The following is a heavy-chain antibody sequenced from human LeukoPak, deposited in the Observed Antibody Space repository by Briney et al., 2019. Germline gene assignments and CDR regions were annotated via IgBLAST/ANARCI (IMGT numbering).Heavy chain of an antibody. D-gene: IGHD3-10*01. CDR1: GFTFSNAW. J-gene: IGHJ5*02. Sequence: GGSLRLSCAVSGFTFSNAWMYWVRQAPGKGLEWVGRIKSKTDGGTSDYAAPVTGRFTISRDDSKSTLYLQMNSLKIEDTGEHYCSILWYGAWGQGTLVTVSS. V-gene: IGHV3-15*01. CDR2: IKSKTDGGTS. CDR3: SILWYGA.